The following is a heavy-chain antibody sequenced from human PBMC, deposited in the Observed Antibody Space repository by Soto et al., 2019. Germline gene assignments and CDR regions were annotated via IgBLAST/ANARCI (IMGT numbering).Heavy chain of an antibody. J-gene: IGHJ4*02. CDR2: VYYSGST. Sequence: PSETLSLTCTISGGSISSSAHYWGWIRQPPGKGLEWIGSVYYSGSTYYNPSLQSRVTISADTSKNQFSLKLSSVTAADTAVYYCARESFYDSGGFHGFDYWGQGTLVTVSS. D-gene: IGHD3-22*01. CDR1: GGSISSSAHY. CDR3: ARESFYDSGGFHGFDY. V-gene: IGHV4-39*07.